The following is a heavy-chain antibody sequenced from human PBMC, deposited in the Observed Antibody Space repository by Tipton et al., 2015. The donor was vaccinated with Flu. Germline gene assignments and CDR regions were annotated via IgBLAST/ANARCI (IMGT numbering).Heavy chain of an antibody. J-gene: IGHJ6*02. CDR1: DGSITGYY. CDR3: ARGVIRGDHSYGFDV. Sequence: TLSLTCTVSDGSITGYYWSWIRRPPGKGLGYIGFISYTGRPNYNPSLKSRLAISLDASNHQFSLRLRSVSAADSAVYYCARGVIRGDHSYGFDVWGQGTTVTVSS. CDR2: ISYTGRP. V-gene: IGHV4-59*01. D-gene: IGHD2-21*01.